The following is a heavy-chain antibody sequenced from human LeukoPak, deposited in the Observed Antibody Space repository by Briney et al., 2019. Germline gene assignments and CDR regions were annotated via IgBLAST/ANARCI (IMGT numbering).Heavy chain of an antibody. V-gene: IGHV3-7*01. CDR1: GFIFRNHW. CDR3: AKDFPHYYETSHGMDV. CDR2: IKQDGGET. J-gene: IGHJ6*02. D-gene: IGHD3-22*01. Sequence: PGGSLRLSCAASGFIFRNHWMSWVRQAPGGGLEWVAHIKQDGGETHYVDSVEGRFTLSRDDAKNSVFLQMNSLRVEDTAIYYCAKDFPHYYETSHGMDVWGQGTTVTVS.